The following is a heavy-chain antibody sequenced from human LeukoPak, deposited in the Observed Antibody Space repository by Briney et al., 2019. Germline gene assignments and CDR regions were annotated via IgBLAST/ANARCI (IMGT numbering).Heavy chain of an antibody. J-gene: IGHJ4*02. CDR2: LNSDGSST. Sequence: GGSLRLSCAASGYTFSSYWMHWVRQAPGKGLVWVSHLNSDGSSTFYADSVKGRFTISRDNAKNSVYLQMNSLRVEDTAVYYCARDSGAAAHYFDYWGQGTLVTVSS. V-gene: IGHV3-74*01. CDR3: ARDSGAAAHYFDY. CDR1: GYTFSSYW. D-gene: IGHD2-2*01.